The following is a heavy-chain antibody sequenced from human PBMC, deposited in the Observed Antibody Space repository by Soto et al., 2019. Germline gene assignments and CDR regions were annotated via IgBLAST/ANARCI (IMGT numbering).Heavy chain of an antibody. Sequence: GGSLRLSCAVSGFTFSSYAMSWVRQAPGKGLEWVSAISGSGGSTYYADSVKGRFTISRDNSKNTLYLQMNSLRAEDTAVYYCAKDTGPHIPTDLLAYYYYMDVWGKGTTVTVSS. D-gene: IGHD2-21*01. CDR1: GFTFSSYA. CDR2: ISGSGGST. J-gene: IGHJ6*03. CDR3: AKDTGPHIPTDLLAYYYYMDV. V-gene: IGHV3-23*01.